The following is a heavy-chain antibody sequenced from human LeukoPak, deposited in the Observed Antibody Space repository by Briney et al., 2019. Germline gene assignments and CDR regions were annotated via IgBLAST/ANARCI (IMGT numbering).Heavy chain of an antibody. Sequence: SQTLSLTCAISGDSVSSNSAAWNWIRQSPSRGLERLGRTYYRSKWYNDYAVSVKSRITINPDTSKNQFSLQLNSVTPEDTAVYYCARTGYSSSWYLDYFDYWGQGTLVTVSS. J-gene: IGHJ4*02. CDR2: TYYRSKWYN. V-gene: IGHV6-1*01. CDR1: GDSVSSNSAA. D-gene: IGHD6-13*01. CDR3: ARTGYSSSWYLDYFDY.